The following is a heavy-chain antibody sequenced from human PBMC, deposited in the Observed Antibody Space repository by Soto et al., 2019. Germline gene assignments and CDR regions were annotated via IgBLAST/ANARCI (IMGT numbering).Heavy chain of an antibody. V-gene: IGHV3-23*01. J-gene: IGHJ4*02. Sequence: GGSLRLSCAASGFTFSSYAMSWVRQAPGKGLEWVSAISGSGGRTYYANSVKGRFTISRDNSKNTLYLQMNSLRAEDTALYYCAKGDSTLFDYWGQGTLVTVSS. CDR1: GFTFSSYA. CDR2: ISGSGGRT. CDR3: AKGDSTLFDY. D-gene: IGHD6-13*01.